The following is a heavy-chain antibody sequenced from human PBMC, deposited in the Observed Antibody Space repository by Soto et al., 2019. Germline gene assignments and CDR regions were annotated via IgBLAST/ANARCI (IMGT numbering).Heavy chain of an antibody. J-gene: IGHJ6*02. V-gene: IGHV1-46*01. CDR3: ARGLGAANLPYYYYYYGLDV. CDR1: GYTFTSYY. CDR2: INPSGGST. D-gene: IGHD2-15*01. Sequence: ASVKVSCKASGYTFTSYYMHWVRQAPGQGLEWMGIINPSGGSTSYAQKFQGRVTMTRDTSTSTVYMELSSLRSEDTAVYYCARGLGAANLPYYYYYYGLDVWGQGTTVTVSS.